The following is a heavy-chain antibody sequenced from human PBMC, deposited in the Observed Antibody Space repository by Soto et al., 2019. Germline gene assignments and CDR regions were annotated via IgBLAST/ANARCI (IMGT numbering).Heavy chain of an antibody. CDR3: ARAVTHNWFDS. Sequence: EVQLVESGGGLVQPGGSLRLSCEASRGAFGDYWMHWVRQAPGKGLVWVSRINRDANDIIYADSVKGRFTASRDNDKNMVFLQMTSLRVEDTAVYYCARAVTHNWFDSWGQGTLVTVSS. CDR1: RGAFGDYW. D-gene: IGHD5-18*01. CDR2: INRDANDI. J-gene: IGHJ5*01. V-gene: IGHV3-74*01.